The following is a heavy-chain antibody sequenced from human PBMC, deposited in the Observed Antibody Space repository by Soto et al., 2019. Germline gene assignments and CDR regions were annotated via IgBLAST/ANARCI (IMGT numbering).Heavy chain of an antibody. D-gene: IGHD2-15*01. J-gene: IGHJ4*02. CDR3: ARWCGGSLDY. CDR2: IYYSGST. V-gene: IGHV4-59*01. Sequence: QVQLQESGPGLVKPSETLSLTCTVSGGSISSYYWSWIRQPPGKGLEWLTYIYYSGSTNYNPSLKSRVAISVDTSKNQLYLKRSAVTAADKGVYYCARWCGGSLDYWGQGTLGHRLL. CDR1: GGSISSYY.